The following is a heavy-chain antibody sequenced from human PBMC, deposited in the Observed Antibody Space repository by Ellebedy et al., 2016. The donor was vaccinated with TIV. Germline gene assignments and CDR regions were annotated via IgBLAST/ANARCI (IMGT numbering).Heavy chain of an antibody. CDR2: INPNSGGT. Sequence: AASVKVSCKASGYTFTGYYMHGVRQAPGQGLEWMGWINPNSGGTNYAQKFQGRVTMTRDTSISTAYMELSRLRSNDTAVYYCATPYYYDSSGYYHDAFDIWGQGTMVTVSS. D-gene: IGHD3-22*01. CDR1: GYTFTGYY. V-gene: IGHV1-2*02. J-gene: IGHJ3*02. CDR3: ATPYYYDSSGYYHDAFDI.